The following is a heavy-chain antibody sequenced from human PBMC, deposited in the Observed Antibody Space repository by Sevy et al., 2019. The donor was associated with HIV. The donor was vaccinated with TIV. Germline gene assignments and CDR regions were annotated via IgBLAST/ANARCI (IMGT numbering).Heavy chain of an antibody. Sequence: GGSLRLSCAASGFTFKSYAMNWVRQAPGKGLEWLSAIRGAGSITFYADSVKGRFTISRDNSRNTLYLQMNSLRAEDTAIYYCARNFVPDTTSYFGPLDYWGRGTLVTVSS. V-gene: IGHV3-23*01. CDR2: IRGAGSIT. CDR3: ARNFVPDTTSYFGPLDY. D-gene: IGHD3-9*01. J-gene: IGHJ4*02. CDR1: GFTFKSYA.